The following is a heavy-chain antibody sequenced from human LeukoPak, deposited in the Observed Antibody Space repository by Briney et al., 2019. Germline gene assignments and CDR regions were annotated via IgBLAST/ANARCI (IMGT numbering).Heavy chain of an antibody. CDR2: ISDNGERT. CDR3: AKERGVSKPFDY. J-gene: IGHJ4*02. Sequence: TGGSLRLSCAVSGFTFSTYGMNWVRQAPGKGLEWVSAISDNGERTYYADSVKGRFTISRDNSKSTLYLQMNSLRAEDTAVYYCAKERGVSKPFDYWCQGTLVTVSS. V-gene: IGHV3-23*01. CDR1: GFTFSTYG. D-gene: IGHD2-8*02.